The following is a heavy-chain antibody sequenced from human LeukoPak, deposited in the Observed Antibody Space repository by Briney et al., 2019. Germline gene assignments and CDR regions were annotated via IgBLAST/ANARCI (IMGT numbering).Heavy chain of an antibody. J-gene: IGHJ6*02. V-gene: IGHV4-61*01. Sequence: PSETLSLTCTVSGGSVSSGSYYWSWIRQPPGKGLEWIGYIYYSGSTNYNPSLKSRVTISVDKSKNQFSLKLSSVTAADTAVYYCASFGILDSEYYYYYGMDVWGQGTTVTVSS. D-gene: IGHD3/OR15-3a*01. CDR1: GGSVSSGSYY. CDR2: IYYSGST. CDR3: ASFGILDSEYYYYYGMDV.